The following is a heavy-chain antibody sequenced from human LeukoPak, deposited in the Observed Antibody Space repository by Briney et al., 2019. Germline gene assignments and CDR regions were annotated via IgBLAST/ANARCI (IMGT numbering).Heavy chain of an antibody. J-gene: IGHJ6*03. CDR2: INPDSGGT. CDR1: GYTFTGYY. Sequence: GASVKVSCKASGYTFTGYYMHWVRQAPGQGLEWMGWINPDSGGTNYAQKLQGRVTMTTDTSTSTAYMELRSLRSDDTAVYYCARDGDIVVVPAAIPYYYHYMDVWGKGTTVTISS. V-gene: IGHV1-2*02. CDR3: ARDGDIVVVPAAIPYYYHYMDV. D-gene: IGHD2-2*02.